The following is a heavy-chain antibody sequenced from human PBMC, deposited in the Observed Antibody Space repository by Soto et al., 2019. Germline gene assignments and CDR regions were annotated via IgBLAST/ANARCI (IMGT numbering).Heavy chain of an antibody. Sequence: EVQLLESGGGLVQPGGSLRLSCVGSGFMFSGYALTWIRQAPGKGLEWVSTISESGAGTYLADSVKGRFIISRDNSNDTLSLQMNSLRAEDTAVYFCAKDARRTGIVGHWVDWGQGTLVTVSS. D-gene: IGHD1-26*01. J-gene: IGHJ4*02. CDR3: AKDARRTGIVGHWVD. V-gene: IGHV3-23*01. CDR2: ISESGAGT. CDR1: GFMFSGYA.